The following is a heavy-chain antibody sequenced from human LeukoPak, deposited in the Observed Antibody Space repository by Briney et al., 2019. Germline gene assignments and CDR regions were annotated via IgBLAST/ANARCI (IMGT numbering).Heavy chain of an antibody. CDR1: GFTFSSYS. Sequence: GGSLRLSCAVSGFTFSSYSMNWVRQAPGKGLEWVSPISSSSSYIYYADSVKGRFTISRDNAKNSLYLQMNSLRAEDTAVYYCARGRGLTSCDVWGQGTTVTVSS. J-gene: IGHJ6*02. CDR3: ARGRGLTSCDV. CDR2: ISSSSSYI. V-gene: IGHV3-21*01.